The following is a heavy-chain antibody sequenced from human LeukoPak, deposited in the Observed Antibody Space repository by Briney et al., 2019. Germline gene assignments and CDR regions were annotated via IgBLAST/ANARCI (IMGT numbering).Heavy chain of an antibody. J-gene: IGHJ4*02. CDR1: GYTFTSYA. Sequence: ASVKVSCKASGYTFTSYAIRWVRQAPGQGLEWMGWITPSGGTNYPQKFQGRVAITWDTSITTAYMDLSRLTSDDTAVYYCARDRYGDGFAHLDYWGQGALVTVSS. CDR2: ITPSGGT. D-gene: IGHD5-24*01. CDR3: ARDRYGDGFAHLDY. V-gene: IGHV1-2*02.